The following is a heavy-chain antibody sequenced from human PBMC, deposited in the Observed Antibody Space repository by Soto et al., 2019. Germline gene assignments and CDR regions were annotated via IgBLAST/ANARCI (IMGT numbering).Heavy chain of an antibody. CDR1: GGSISRYY. Sequence: QVQLQESGPGLVKPSETLSLTCTVSGGSISRYYWSWIRQPPGKGLEWIGYMYNTGSTVYNPPFKGRGTISVDTSKNQFSLKLNSVTAADTAVYYCARDLWGYCGTDCYPLDVWGQGTTVTVSS. J-gene: IGHJ6*02. D-gene: IGHD2-21*02. CDR2: MYNTGST. CDR3: ARDLWGYCGTDCYPLDV. V-gene: IGHV4-59*01.